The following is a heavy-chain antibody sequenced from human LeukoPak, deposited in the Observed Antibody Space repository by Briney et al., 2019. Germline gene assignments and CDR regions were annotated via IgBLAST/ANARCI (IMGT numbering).Heavy chain of an antibody. CDR2: ISFDGYNK. CDR3: AGIHYDILNYFDY. J-gene: IGHJ4*02. Sequence: NPGGSLRLSCAASGFSFSSYAMHWVRQAPGKGLEWVAVISFDGYNKYYADSVKGRFTISRDNSKNTLYLQMNSLRAEDTAVYYCAGIHYDILNYFDYWGQGTLVTVSS. V-gene: IGHV3-30*04. CDR1: GFSFSSYA. D-gene: IGHD3-9*01.